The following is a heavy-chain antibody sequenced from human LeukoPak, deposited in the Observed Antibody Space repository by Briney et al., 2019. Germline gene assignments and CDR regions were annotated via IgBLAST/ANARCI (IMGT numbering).Heavy chain of an antibody. V-gene: IGHV4-39*07. Sequence: SETLSLTCTVSGGSISSSSYYWGWICQPPGKGLEWIGEINHSGSTNYNPSLKSRVTISVDTSKNQFSLKLSSVTAADTAVHYCARARWLQLRYHFDYWGQGTLVTVSS. CDR1: GGSISSSSYY. CDR3: ARARWLQLRYHFDY. J-gene: IGHJ4*02. CDR2: INHSGST. D-gene: IGHD5-12*01.